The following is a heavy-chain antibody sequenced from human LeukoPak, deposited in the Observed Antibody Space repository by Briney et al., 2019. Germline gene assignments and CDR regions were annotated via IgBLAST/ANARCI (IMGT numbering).Heavy chain of an antibody. D-gene: IGHD3-22*01. CDR3: AKDDEDSSGYTYYYGMDV. J-gene: IGHJ6*02. CDR1: GFTFSSYA. V-gene: IGHV3-23*01. CDR2: ISGSGGST. Sequence: GGSLRLSCAASGFTFSSYAMSWVRQAPGKGLEWVSAISGSGGSTYYADSVKGRFTISRDNSKNTLYLQMNSLRAEDTAVYYCAKDDEDSSGYTYYYGMDVWGQGTTVTVSS.